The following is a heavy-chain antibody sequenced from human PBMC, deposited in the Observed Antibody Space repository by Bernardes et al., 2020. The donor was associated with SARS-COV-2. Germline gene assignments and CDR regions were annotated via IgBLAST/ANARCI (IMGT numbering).Heavy chain of an antibody. V-gene: IGHV3-23*01. CDR3: AKSHGGYKYGLSDY. Sequence: GGSLRLSCVASGFTFRSYAMSWVRQAPGKGLEWVSGISGSGGSTYYADSVKGRFTISRDNSKSTLSLQMDSLRVEDTAVYYCAKSHGGYKYGLSDYWGQGALVTVSS. CDR2: ISGSGGST. D-gene: IGHD5-12*01. CDR1: GFTFRSYA. J-gene: IGHJ4*02.